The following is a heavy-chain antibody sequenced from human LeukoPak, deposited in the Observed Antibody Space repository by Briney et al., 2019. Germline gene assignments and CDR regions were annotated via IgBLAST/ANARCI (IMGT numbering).Heavy chain of an antibody. CDR1: GYTFTSYG. J-gene: IGHJ4*02. CDR3: ARSRSGYCSGGSCRRAFDY. Sequence: ASVKVSCKASGYTFTSYGISWVRQAPGQGLEWMGWISAYNGNTNYAQKLQGRVTMTTDTSTSTAYMELRSLRSDDTAVYYCARSRSGYCSGGSCRRAFDYWGQGTLVTVSS. D-gene: IGHD2-15*01. CDR2: ISAYNGNT. V-gene: IGHV1-18*01.